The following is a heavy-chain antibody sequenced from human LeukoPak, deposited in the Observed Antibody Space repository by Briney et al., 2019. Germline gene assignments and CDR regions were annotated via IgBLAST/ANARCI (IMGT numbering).Heavy chain of an antibody. CDR3: ASGGRGDYYFDY. D-gene: IGHD3-10*01. V-gene: IGHV1-46*01. Sequence: GASVKVFCKASGYTFIIYDIHWVRQAPGQGLEWMGIINPSGGSTSYAQKFQGRVTMTRDMSTSTVYMELSSLRSEDTAVYYCASGGRGDYYFDYWGQGTLVTVSS. CDR1: GYTFIIYD. J-gene: IGHJ4*02. CDR2: INPSGGST.